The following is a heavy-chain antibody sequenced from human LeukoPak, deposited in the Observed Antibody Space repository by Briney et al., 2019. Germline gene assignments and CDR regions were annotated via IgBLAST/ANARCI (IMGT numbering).Heavy chain of an antibody. D-gene: IGHD6-19*01. Sequence: GGSLRLSCAASGFTFSDFYMSWIRQAPGKGLEWVSYISGSGTTIYYADSVRGRFTISRDNAKNSLYLQMNSLRAEDTAVYYCARVSLWIAVAGATTLPDYWGQGTLVTVSS. CDR1: GFTFSDFY. CDR2: ISGSGTTI. J-gene: IGHJ4*02. CDR3: ARVSLWIAVAGATTLPDY. V-gene: IGHV3-11*04.